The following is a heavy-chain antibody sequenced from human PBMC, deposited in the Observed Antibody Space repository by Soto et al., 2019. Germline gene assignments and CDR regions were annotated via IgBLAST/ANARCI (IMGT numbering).Heavy chain of an antibody. V-gene: IGHV4-59*11. CDR1: GGSISDHY. CDR3: ARDYGDDAGSYGMDV. J-gene: IGHJ6*02. CDR2: IHNGGST. D-gene: IGHD4-17*01. Sequence: SETLSLTCTVSGGSISDHYYMWIRQSPGKGLEYIGYIHNGGSTNYNPSLKSRVIISVDTSKNQFSLKLTSVTAADTAVYYCARDYGDDAGSYGMDVWGQGTTVTVSS.